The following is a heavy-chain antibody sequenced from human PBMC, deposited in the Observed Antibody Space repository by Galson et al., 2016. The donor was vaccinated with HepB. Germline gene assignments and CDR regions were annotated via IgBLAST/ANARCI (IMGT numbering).Heavy chain of an antibody. V-gene: IGHV3-23*01. D-gene: IGHD2-15*01. J-gene: IGHJ4*02. CDR3: AKDRGMGGGSCFEY. CDR1: GFTFSSYA. Sequence: SLRLSCAPSGFTFSSYAMSWVRQAPGKGLEWVSAISGSGVNTYYIDSVKGRFTISRDNSKNTLYLEMNSLRAEDPAVYFCAKDRGMGGGSCFEYWGQGTLVTVSS. CDR2: ISGSGVNT.